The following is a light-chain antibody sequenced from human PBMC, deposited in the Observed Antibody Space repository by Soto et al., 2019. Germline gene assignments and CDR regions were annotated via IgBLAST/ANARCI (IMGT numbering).Light chain of an antibody. V-gene: IGKV3-15*01. Sequence: EIVMTQSPASLSVSPGERATLSCRASQSVSSNLAWYQQKPGQAPRLLIHGASARANGIPDRFSGSGSGTEFTLTISSLQSEDVAVYYCQQYNNWMWTFGQGTKVEFK. J-gene: IGKJ1*01. CDR1: QSVSSN. CDR2: GAS. CDR3: QQYNNWMWT.